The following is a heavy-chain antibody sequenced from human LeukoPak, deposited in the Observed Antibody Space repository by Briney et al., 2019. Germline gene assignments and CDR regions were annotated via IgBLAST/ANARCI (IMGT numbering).Heavy chain of an antibody. J-gene: IGHJ4*02. Sequence: GGSLRLSCAGSGFAISSYTMNWVRLAPGKGLEWVSSISSSGGKMYYADSLKGRFTVSRDNAKNSLYLQMNSLRAEDTALYYCAGALEADYWGQGTQVTVSS. CDR1: GFAISSYT. V-gene: IGHV3-21*01. CDR2: ISSSGGKM. CDR3: AGALEADY.